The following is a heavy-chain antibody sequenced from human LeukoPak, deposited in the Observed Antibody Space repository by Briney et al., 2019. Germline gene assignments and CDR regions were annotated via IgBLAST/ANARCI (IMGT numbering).Heavy chain of an antibody. V-gene: IGHV4-34*01. CDR3: ARVLDYYGSGTRDFDY. CDR1: GGSFSGDF. Sequence: SETLSLTCAVYGGSFSGDFWSWIRQSPGRGLEWIGEINHAGSTTYNPSLESRVTMSVDTSKHQFSLELRSVTAADTAVYYCARVLDYYGSGTRDFDYWGQGTLVTVSS. D-gene: IGHD3-10*01. J-gene: IGHJ4*02. CDR2: INHAGST.